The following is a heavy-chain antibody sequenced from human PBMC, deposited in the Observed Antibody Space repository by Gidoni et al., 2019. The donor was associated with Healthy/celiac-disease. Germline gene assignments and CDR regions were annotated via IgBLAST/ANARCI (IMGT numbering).Heavy chain of an antibody. D-gene: IGHD3-22*01. CDR2: IIPIFGTA. V-gene: IGHV1-69*01. CDR3: ARSDYYYDSSGYYPYDY. CDR1: GGTFSSYA. Sequence: QVQLVQSGAEVKKPGSSVKVSCKASGGTFSSYAISWVRPAPGQGLEWMGWIIPIFGTANYAQKFQGRVTITADESTSTAYMELSSLISEDTAVYYCARSDYYYDSSGYYPYDYWGQGTLVTVSA. J-gene: IGHJ4*02.